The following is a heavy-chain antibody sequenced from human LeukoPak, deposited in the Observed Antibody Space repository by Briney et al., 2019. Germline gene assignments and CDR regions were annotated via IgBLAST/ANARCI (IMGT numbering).Heavy chain of an antibody. CDR3: ARNTGTPEGDWFDP. J-gene: IGHJ5*02. CDR2: IIPIFGTA. CDR1: GGTFSSYA. Sequence: SVKVSCMASGGTFSSYAISWVRQAPGQGLEWMGGIIPIFGTANYAQKFQGRVTITADESTSTAYMELSSLRSEDTAVYYCARNTGTPEGDWFDPWGQGTLVTVSS. D-gene: IGHD1-7*01. V-gene: IGHV1-69*01.